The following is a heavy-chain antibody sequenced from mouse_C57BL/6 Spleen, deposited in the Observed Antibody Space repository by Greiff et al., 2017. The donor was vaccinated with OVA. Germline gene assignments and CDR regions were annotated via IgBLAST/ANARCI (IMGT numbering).Heavy chain of an antibody. CDR3: ARSYYGSFSPWFAY. D-gene: IGHD1-1*01. J-gene: IGHJ3*01. V-gene: IGHV1-54*01. Sequence: VQLKESGAELVRPGTSVKVSCKASGYAFTNYLIEWVKQRPGQGLEWIGVINPGSGGTNYNEKFKGKATLTADKSSSTAYMQLSSLTSEDSAVYFCARSYYGSFSPWFAYWGQGTLVTVSA. CDR2: INPGSGGT. CDR1: GYAFTNYL.